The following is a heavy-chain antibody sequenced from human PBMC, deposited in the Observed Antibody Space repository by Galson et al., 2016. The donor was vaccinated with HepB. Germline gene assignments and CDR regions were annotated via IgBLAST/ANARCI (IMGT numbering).Heavy chain of an antibody. D-gene: IGHD5-12*01. J-gene: IGHJ3*01. V-gene: IGHV3-21*01. CDR3: ARESSGYDYDFDL. CDR1: GSTFSRYT. CDR2: ISTSSTYI. Sequence: SLRLSCAASGSTFSRYTMNWVRRAPGKGLEWVSSISTSSTYIYYADSMKGRFTISRDNAKKSLYLQMSSLRADDTAIYYCARESSGYDYDFDLWGQGTMVTVSS.